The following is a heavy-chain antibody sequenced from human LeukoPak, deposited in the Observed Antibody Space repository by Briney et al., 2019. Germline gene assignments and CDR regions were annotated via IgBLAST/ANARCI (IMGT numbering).Heavy chain of an antibody. Sequence: GESLKISCKGSGYRFTNQWIGWVRQMPGKGLEWMGIIYPADSDTRYSPSFQGQVTISADKSISTAYLQWSSLKASDTAMYYCARGDYVLSDAFDIWGQGTMVTVSS. J-gene: IGHJ3*02. CDR2: IYPADSDT. CDR3: ARGDYVLSDAFDI. CDR1: GYRFTNQW. D-gene: IGHD4-17*01. V-gene: IGHV5-51*01.